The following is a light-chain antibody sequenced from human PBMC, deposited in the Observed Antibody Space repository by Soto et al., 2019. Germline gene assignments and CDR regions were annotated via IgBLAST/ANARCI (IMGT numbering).Light chain of an antibody. CDR3: SSYAGDHNLV. V-gene: IGLV2-8*01. CDR1: SSDVGGYDY. Sequence: QSVLTQPPSASGSPGHSVTISCTGTSSDVGGYDYVSWYQQHPDKAPKLLIYEVRKRPSGVPDRFSGSNSCNTASLSVSGIQAEDEADYDLSSYAGDHNLVFGGGTKLTVL. CDR2: EVR. J-gene: IGLJ2*01.